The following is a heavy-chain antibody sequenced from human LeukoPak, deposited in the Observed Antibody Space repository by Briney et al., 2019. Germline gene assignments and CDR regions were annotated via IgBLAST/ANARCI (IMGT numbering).Heavy chain of an antibody. D-gene: IGHD3-22*01. CDR3: ARDGYYYDSSGYYPFWY. CDR2: ISAYNGNT. V-gene: IGHV1-18*01. Sequence: ASVKVSCKASGYTFTSYGISWVLQAPGQGLEWMGWISAYNGNTNYAQKLQGRVTMTTDTSTSTAYMELRSLRSDDTAVYYCARDGYYYDSSGYYPFWYWGQGTLVTVSS. J-gene: IGHJ4*02. CDR1: GYTFTSYG.